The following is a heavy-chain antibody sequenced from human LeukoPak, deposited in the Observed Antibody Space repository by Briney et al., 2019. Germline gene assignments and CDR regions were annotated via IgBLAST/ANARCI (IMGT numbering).Heavy chain of an antibody. V-gene: IGHV3-23*01. D-gene: IGHD3-10*01. CDR3: AKEWAYGSGSYHY. CDR1: GLTLSSNA. J-gene: IGHJ4*02. CDR2: ISDSGGST. Sequence: GGSLRLSCAASGLTLSSNAMSWVRQAPGKGLEWVSGISDSGGSTYYADSGKGRFTISRDKSKNTFFLQMNSLRAEDTAVYYCAKEWAYGSGSYHYWGQGTLVTVSS.